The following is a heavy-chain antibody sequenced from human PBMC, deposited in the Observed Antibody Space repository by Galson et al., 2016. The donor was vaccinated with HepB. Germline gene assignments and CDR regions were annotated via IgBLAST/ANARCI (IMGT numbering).Heavy chain of an antibody. CDR2: IDPSDSYT. J-gene: IGHJ6*03. D-gene: IGHD2-2*01. CDR3: AAIGYCSSTSGLGGYYYYMDV. CDR1: GYSFTSYW. Sequence: SGAEVKKPGESLRISCKGSGYSFTSYWISWVRQMPGKGLEWMGRIDPSDSYTNYSPSFQGHVTISADKSISTAYLKWRRMKASDTAMYYCAAIGYCSSTSGLGGYYYYMDVWGKGTTVTVSS. V-gene: IGHV5-10-1*01.